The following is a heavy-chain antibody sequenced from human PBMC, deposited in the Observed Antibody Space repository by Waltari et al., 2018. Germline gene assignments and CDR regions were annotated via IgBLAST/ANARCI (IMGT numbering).Heavy chain of an antibody. CDR3: ARQRGRYYYYYMDV. CDR2: INHSGST. V-gene: IGHV4-34*01. D-gene: IGHD3-10*01. J-gene: IGHJ6*03. CDR1: GGSFSGYY. Sequence: QVQLQQWGAGLLKPSETLSLTCAVYGGSFSGYYWSWIRQPPGKGLEWIGEINHSGSTNYNPSLKSRVTISVDTSKNQFSLKLSSVTAADTAVYYCARQRGRYYYYYMDVWGKGTTVTVSS.